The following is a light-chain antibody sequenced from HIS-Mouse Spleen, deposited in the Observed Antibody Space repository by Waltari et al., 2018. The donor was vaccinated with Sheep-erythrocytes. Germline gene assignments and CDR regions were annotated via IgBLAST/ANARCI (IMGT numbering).Light chain of an antibody. V-gene: IGKV4-1*01. CDR2: CAY. J-gene: IGKJ1*01. CDR1: QSVLYSSNNKNY. Sequence: DIVMTQSPDSLAVSLGERATINCKSSQSVLYSSNNKNYLAWYQQKPGQPPKLLIYCAYTRESGVPERFSGSGSGTDFTLTISSLQAEDVAVYYCQQYNNWPWTFGQGTKVEIK. CDR3: QQYNNWPWT.